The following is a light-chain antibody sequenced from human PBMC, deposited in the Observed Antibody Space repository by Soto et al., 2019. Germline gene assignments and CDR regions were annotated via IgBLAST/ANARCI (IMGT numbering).Light chain of an antibody. Sequence: QSALTQPASVSGSPGQSITISCTGTSGDVGGYNYVSWYQQHPGKAPKVMIYEVSSRPSGASNRFSGSKSGNTASLTISGLQAEDEADYYCSSYTSSSTLVFGTGTKVTVL. V-gene: IGLV2-14*01. CDR3: SSYTSSSTLV. CDR1: SGDVGGYNY. J-gene: IGLJ1*01. CDR2: EVS.